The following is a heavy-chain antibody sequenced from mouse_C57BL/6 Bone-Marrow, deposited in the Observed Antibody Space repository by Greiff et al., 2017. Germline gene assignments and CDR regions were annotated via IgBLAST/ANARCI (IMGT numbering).Heavy chain of an antibody. CDR2: IHPSDSDT. CDR3: AISITTVVGAY. Sequence: QVQLQQSGAELVKPGASVKVSCKASGYTFTSYWMHWVKQRPGQGLEWIGRIHPSDSDTNYNQKFKGKATLTVDKSSSTAYMQLSSLTSEDSAVYYCAISITTVVGAYWGQGTLVTVSA. D-gene: IGHD1-1*01. V-gene: IGHV1-74*01. CDR1: GYTFTSYW. J-gene: IGHJ3*01.